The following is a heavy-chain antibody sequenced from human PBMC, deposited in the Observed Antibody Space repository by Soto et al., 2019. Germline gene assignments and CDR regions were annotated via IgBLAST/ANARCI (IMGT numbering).Heavy chain of an antibody. CDR2: IYYSGST. V-gene: IGHV4-31*03. D-gene: IGHD3-10*01. CDR1: GGSISSCGYY. CDR3: ARGGLSEDY. J-gene: IGHJ4*02. Sequence: QVQLQESGPGLVEPSQTLSLTCTVSGGSISSCGYYWSWIRQDPGKGLEGVGDIYYSGSTYCNPSLKSRVTISVDTSKNQFSLKLSSVTAADTAVYYCARGGLSEDYWGQGTLVTVSS.